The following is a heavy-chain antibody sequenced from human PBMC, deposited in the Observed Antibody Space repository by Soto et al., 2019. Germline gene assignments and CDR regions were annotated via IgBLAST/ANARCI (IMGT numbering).Heavy chain of an antibody. CDR2: IYSGGTT. Sequence: PGGSLRLSCAASGLTVSNNYMTWVRQAPGKGLEWVSVIYSGGTTYYADSVKGRFIISRDISKNTVSLEMKSLRAEDTAVYYCARDRPLGRAFDFWGQGTMVPVSS. CDR3: ARDRPLGRAFDF. CDR1: GLTVSNNY. J-gene: IGHJ3*01. V-gene: IGHV3-53*01.